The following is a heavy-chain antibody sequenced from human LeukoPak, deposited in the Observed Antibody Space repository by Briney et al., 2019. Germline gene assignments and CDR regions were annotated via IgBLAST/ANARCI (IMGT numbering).Heavy chain of an antibody. CDR1: GFTFSSYS. Sequence: GGSLRLSCAASGFTFSSYSMNWVRQAPGKGLEWVSSISSSSSYIHYADSVKGRFTISRDNAKNSLYLQMNSLRAEDTAVYYCARVYYYDSSGYFYWGQGTLVTVSS. V-gene: IGHV3-21*01. J-gene: IGHJ4*02. D-gene: IGHD3-22*01. CDR3: ARVYYYDSSGYFY. CDR2: ISSSSSYI.